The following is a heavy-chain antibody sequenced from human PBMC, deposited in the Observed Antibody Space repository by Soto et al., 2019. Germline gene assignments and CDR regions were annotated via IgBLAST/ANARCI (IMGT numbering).Heavy chain of an antibody. CDR2: IKSKTDGGTT. J-gene: IGHJ4*02. Sequence: EVQLVESGGGFVKPGGSLRLSCAASGFTFSIAWMSWVRQAPGKGLEWVARIKSKTDGGTTDHAAPVKGRFTISRDDSKNTVYLQMNSLETEDTAVYYCTTYDYRWGSVRYRWAYGGQGALVTVSS. D-gene: IGHD3-16*02. CDR1: GFTFSIAW. V-gene: IGHV3-15*01. CDR3: TTYDYRWGSVRYRWAY.